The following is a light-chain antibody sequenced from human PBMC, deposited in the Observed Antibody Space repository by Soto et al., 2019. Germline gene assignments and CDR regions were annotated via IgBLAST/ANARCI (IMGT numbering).Light chain of an antibody. CDR3: SSFAGTNSFV. CDR2: EGT. J-gene: IGLJ1*01. V-gene: IGLV2-23*01. CDR1: SSDVGAYNL. Sequence: QSVLTQPASVSGPPGQSITVSCTGTSSDVGAYNLVSWYQQHPGKAPRLIIYEGTKRPSGISHRFSGSKSDNTASLTISGLRAEDEADYYCSSFAGTNSFVFGTGTKVTVL.